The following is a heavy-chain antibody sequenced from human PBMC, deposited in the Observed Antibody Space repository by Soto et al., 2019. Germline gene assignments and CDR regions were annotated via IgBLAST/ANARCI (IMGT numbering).Heavy chain of an antibody. D-gene: IGHD3-3*01. V-gene: IGHV3-74*01. Sequence: EVQLVESGGGLVQPGGSLRLSCAASGFTFSSYWMHWVRQAPGKGLVWVSRINSDGSSTSYADSVKGRFTISRDNAKNTLYVQMNSLRAEDTAVYYCARDALRFFGFDPWGQGTLVTVSS. J-gene: IGHJ5*02. CDR3: ARDALRFFGFDP. CDR2: INSDGSST. CDR1: GFTFSSYW.